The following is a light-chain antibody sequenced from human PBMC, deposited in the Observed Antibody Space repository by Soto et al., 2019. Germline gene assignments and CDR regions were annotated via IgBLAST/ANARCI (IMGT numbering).Light chain of an antibody. J-gene: IGKJ1*01. CDR1: QNVNNW. CDR3: QQYNTYWT. CDR2: DAS. Sequence: DIQMTQFPSALSASVGDRVTITCRASQNVNNWLAWYQHKPGKAPQLLIYDASVLETGVPSRFSGSGSGTEFTLAISGLQSDYFATYYCQQYNTYWTFGPGTKVEVK. V-gene: IGKV1-5*01.